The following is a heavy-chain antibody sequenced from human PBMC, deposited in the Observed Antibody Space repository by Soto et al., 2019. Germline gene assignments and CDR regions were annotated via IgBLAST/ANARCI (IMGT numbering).Heavy chain of an antibody. Sequence: LQLQESGSGLVKPSQTLSLTCAVSNGSISSGGYSWSWIRQSPGKGLEWIGYISHSGSTYYNPSLKSRVTISVDRSKNQFSLKLSSVTAADTAVYYCASGSHVPHYWGQGTLVTVSS. CDR2: ISHSGST. CDR1: NGSISSGGYS. CDR3: ASGSHVPHY. V-gene: IGHV4-30-2*06. J-gene: IGHJ4*02. D-gene: IGHD6-6*01.